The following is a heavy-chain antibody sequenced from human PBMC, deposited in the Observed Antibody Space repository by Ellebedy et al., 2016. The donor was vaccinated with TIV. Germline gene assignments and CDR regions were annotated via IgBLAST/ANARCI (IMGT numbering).Heavy chain of an antibody. Sequence: AASVKVSCKASGGTFSSYAISWVRQAPGQGLEWMGRIIPILGIANYAQKFQGRVTITADKSTSTAYMELSSLRSEDTAVYYCARGPPKWEVPLDLDSWGQGTLVIVSS. CDR2: IIPILGIA. CDR1: GGTFSSYA. J-gene: IGHJ4*02. V-gene: IGHV1-69*04. CDR3: ARGPPKWEVPLDLDS. D-gene: IGHD1-26*01.